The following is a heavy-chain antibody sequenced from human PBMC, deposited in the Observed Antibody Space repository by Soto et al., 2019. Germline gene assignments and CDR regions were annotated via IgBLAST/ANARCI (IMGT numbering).Heavy chain of an antibody. Sequence: QLQLQESGPGLVKPSETLSLTCTVSGGSISSSSYYWGWIRQPPGKGLEWIGSIYYSGSTYYNPSLKSRVTISVDTSNNHYSLKLSSVAAADTAVYYCARAGNNRYCSGGSCHGAYGMDVWGQGTTVTVSS. V-gene: IGHV4-39*02. CDR3: ARAGNNRYCSGGSCHGAYGMDV. CDR1: GGSISSSSYY. D-gene: IGHD2-15*01. CDR2: IYYSGST. J-gene: IGHJ6*02.